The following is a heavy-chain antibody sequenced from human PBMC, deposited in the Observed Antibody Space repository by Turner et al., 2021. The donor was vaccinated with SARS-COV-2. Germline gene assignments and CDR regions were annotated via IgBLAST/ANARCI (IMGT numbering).Heavy chain of an antibody. CDR1: GFTFSSYS. D-gene: IGHD1-26*01. CDR2: ISSTSNYI. V-gene: IGHV3-21*01. CDR3: ARGANGNFDY. Sequence: EVQLVESGGGLVKPGGSLRLSCAASGFTFSSYSMNWVRQAPGKGREWVSSISSTSNYIFYADSVKGRFTISRDNAKNSLYLQMNSLRVEDTAVYYCARGANGNFDYWGQGALVTVSS. J-gene: IGHJ4*02.